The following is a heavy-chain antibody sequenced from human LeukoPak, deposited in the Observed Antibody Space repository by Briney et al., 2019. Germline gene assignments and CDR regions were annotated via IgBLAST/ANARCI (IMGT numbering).Heavy chain of an antibody. V-gene: IGHV4-31*03. CDR2: IYYSGST. CDR3: ARASVGYGALFFDY. J-gene: IGHJ4*02. CDR1: GGSISSGGYY. D-gene: IGHD4-17*01. Sequence: PSQTLSLTCTVSGGSISSGGYYWSWIRQHPGKGLEWIGYIYYSGSTYYNPSLKSRVTISVDTSKNQFSLKLSSVTAADTAVYYCARASVGYGALFFDYWGQGTLVTVSS.